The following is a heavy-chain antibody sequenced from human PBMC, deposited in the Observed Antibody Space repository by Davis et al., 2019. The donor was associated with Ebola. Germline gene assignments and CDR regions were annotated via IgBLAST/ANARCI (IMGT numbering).Heavy chain of an antibody. V-gene: IGHV3-48*01. J-gene: IGHJ5*02. CDR1: GFSFSRYD. D-gene: IGHD2-2*01. Sequence: PGGSLRLSCAASGFSFSRYDMNWVRQAPGKGLEWVSYISSGSTTLKYADSVKGRFTISRDNAKNSLYLQMNSLRAEDTAVYYCAREIKDCISTSCYLVSYNWFDPWGQGTLVTVSS. CDR2: ISSGSTTL. CDR3: AREIKDCISTSCYLVSYNWFDP.